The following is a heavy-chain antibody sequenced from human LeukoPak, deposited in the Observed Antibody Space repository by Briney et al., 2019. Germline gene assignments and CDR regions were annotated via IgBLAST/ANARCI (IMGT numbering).Heavy chain of an antibody. Sequence: GGSLGLSCTTSGFTFNDAWVTWVRQAPGKGLEWVGRILSKTDGGTTDYAAPVKGRFTISRDDSKNTLYLQMYSLQPDDTGVYYCSTYYHSGLGYWGQGTLVTVSS. D-gene: IGHD3-16*01. CDR2: ILSKTDGGTT. V-gene: IGHV3-15*01. CDR1: GFTFNDAW. J-gene: IGHJ4*02. CDR3: STYYHSGLGY.